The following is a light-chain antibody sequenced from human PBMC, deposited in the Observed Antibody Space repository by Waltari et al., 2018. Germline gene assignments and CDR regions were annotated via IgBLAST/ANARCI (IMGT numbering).Light chain of an antibody. Sequence: DVVMTKTPLSLSVTPGQPASFSCKSSQDLMYDDGKTYLFWYLQKPGQSPQPLMYDVSSRFSGVPERFSGSGSGTDFTLTISRVEPEDVGVYYCMQAINLYTFGQGTKLEI. CDR3: MQAINLYT. V-gene: IGKV2-29*02. CDR1: QDLMYDDGKTY. CDR2: DVS. J-gene: IGKJ2*01.